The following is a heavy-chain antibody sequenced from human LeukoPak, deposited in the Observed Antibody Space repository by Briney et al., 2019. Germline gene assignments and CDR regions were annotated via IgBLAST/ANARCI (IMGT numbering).Heavy chain of an antibody. V-gene: IGHV1-46*01. J-gene: IGHJ6*02. CDR3: ARAPTQLIAVAGTYGYYYGMDV. D-gene: IGHD6-19*01. Sequence: ASVKVSCKASGYTFTSYYMHWVRQAPGQGLEWMGIINPSGGSTSYAQKFQGRVTMTRDTSTSTVYMELSSLRSEDTAVYYCARAPTQLIAVAGTYGYYYGMDVWGQGTTVTVSS. CDR2: INPSGGST. CDR1: GYTFTSYY.